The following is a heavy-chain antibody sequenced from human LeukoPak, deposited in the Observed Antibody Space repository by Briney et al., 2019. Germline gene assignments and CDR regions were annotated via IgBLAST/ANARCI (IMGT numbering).Heavy chain of an antibody. CDR2: INHSGST. V-gene: IGHV4-34*01. CDR3: ARDLSFDWFPYYFDY. D-gene: IGHD3-9*01. Sequence: TSETLSLTCAVYGVSFSGYYWSWLRQPPGKGLEWLGEINHSGSTNYNPSLKSRVTISVDTSKNQFSLKLSSVTAADTAVYYCARDLSFDWFPYYFDYWGQGILVTVSS. J-gene: IGHJ4*02. CDR1: GVSFSGYY.